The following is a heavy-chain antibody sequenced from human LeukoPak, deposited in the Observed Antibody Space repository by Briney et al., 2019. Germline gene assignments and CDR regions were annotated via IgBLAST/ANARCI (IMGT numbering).Heavy chain of an antibody. CDR1: GGSISSYY. CDR2: IYYSGST. J-gene: IGHJ6*03. V-gene: IGHV4-59*01. CDR3: ARLNYDFWSGYMYYMDV. Sequence: IPSETLSLTCTVSGGSISSYYWSWIRQPPGKGLEWIGYIYYSGSTNYNPSLKSRVTISVDTSKNQFSLKLSSVTAADTAVYYCARLNYDFWSGYMYYMDVWGKGTTVTVSS. D-gene: IGHD3-3*01.